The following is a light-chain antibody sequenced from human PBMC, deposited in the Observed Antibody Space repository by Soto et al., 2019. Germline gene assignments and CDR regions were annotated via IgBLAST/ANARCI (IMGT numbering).Light chain of an antibody. V-gene: IGKV3-15*01. CDR3: QQYNNWPREI. J-gene: IGKJ5*01. CDR2: GAS. CDR1: QSVSSN. Sequence: EIVMTQSPSTPSVSPGERATLSCRASQSVSSNLAWYHHKPGQAPRLLIYGASTRATGIPARFSGSGSGTEFTLTISSLQSEDFAVYYCQQYNNWPREIFGQGTRLEIK.